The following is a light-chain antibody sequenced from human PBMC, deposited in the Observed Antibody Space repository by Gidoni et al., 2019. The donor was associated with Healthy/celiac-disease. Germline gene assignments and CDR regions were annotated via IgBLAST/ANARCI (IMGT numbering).Light chain of an antibody. CDR3: QQSYSTIT. CDR1: QSISSY. Sequence: DIQMTQSPSSLSASVGDRVTITCRASQSISSYLNWYQQKPGKAPKLLIYAASSLQSGVPSRFSGSGSGTDFTLTISSLQPEDVATYYCQQSYSTITFGQXTRLEIK. V-gene: IGKV1-39*01. CDR2: AAS. J-gene: IGKJ5*01.